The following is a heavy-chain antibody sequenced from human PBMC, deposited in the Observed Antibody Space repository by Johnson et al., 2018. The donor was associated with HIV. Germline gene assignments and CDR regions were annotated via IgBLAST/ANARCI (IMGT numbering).Heavy chain of an antibody. D-gene: IGHD3-10*01. Sequence: QVQLVESGGGLVQPGGSLRRSCAASGFSVSSYGMHWVRQAPGKGLEWVAVISYDGSNKYYADSVKGRFTISRDNSKNTLYLQMNSLIAEDTAVYYCAKDRGLSAFDIWGQGKMVTVSS. CDR2: ISYDGSNK. CDR1: GFSVSSYG. V-gene: IGHV3-30*18. CDR3: AKDRGLSAFDI. J-gene: IGHJ3*02.